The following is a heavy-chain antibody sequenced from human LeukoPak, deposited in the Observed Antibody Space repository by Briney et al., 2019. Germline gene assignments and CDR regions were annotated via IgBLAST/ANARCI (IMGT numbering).Heavy chain of an antibody. Sequence: GGSLRLSCAASGFTFSSYAMSWVRQAPGKGLEWVSAISGSGGSTYYADSVKGRFTISRDNSKNTLYLQMNSLRAEDTAVYYCAKDLDDFWSGYVGSWGQGTLVTVSS. CDR1: GFTFSSYA. CDR3: AKDLDDFWSGYVGS. J-gene: IGHJ4*02. D-gene: IGHD3-3*01. CDR2: ISGSGGST. V-gene: IGHV3-23*01.